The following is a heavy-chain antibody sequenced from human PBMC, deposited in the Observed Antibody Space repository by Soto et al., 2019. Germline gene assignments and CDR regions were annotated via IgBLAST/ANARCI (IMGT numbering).Heavy chain of an antibody. J-gene: IGHJ4*02. D-gene: IGHD6-19*01. CDR2: IYYSGST. CDR1: GDSINSYY. CDR3: ARDNYISSALDY. V-gene: IGHV4-59*01. Sequence: SETLSLTCTVSGDSINSYYWNWIRQPPGKGLEWIGYIYYSGSTNYNPSLKSRVTISVDTSKNLFSLKLSSVTAADTAVYYCARDNYISSALDYWGQGTLVTVSS.